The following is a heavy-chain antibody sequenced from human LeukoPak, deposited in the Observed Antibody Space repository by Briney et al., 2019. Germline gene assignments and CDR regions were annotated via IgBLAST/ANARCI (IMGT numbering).Heavy chain of an antibody. CDR3: ARFVVVPAAIYYFDY. J-gene: IGHJ4*02. Sequence: SETLSLTCAVSGGSFSGYYWSWIRQPPGKGLEWIGEINHSGSTNYNPSLKSRVTISVDTSKNQFSLKLSSVTAADTAVYYCARFVVVPAAIYYFDYWGQGTLVTVSS. V-gene: IGHV4-34*01. D-gene: IGHD2-2*01. CDR1: GGSFSGYY. CDR2: INHSGST.